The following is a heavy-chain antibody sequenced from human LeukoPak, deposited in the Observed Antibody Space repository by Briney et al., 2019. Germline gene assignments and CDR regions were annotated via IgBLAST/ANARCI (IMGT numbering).Heavy chain of an antibody. CDR2: ISSSSSTM. Sequence: PGGSLRLSCAASGFTFSSSSMNWVRQAPGKGLEWVSYISSSSSTMHYADSVKGRFTISRDNAKNSLYLQMNSLRAEDTAVYYCARDRGRDGYNFDYWGQGTLVT. D-gene: IGHD5-24*01. J-gene: IGHJ4*02. V-gene: IGHV3-48*01. CDR3: ARDRGRDGYNFDY. CDR1: GFTFSSSS.